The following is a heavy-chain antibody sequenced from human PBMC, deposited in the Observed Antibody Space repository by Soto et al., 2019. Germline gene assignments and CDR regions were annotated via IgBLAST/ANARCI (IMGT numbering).Heavy chain of an antibody. CDR3: AKVFRADAQWYYYYYYGMDD. D-gene: IGHD2-8*01. CDR1: GFTFSSYG. Sequence: QVQLVESGGGVVQPGRSLRLSCAASGFTFSSYGMHWVRQAPGKGLEWVAVISYDGSNKYYADSVKGRFTISRDNSKNTRYLQMNSLGAEDTAVYYCAKVFRADAQWYYYYYYGMDDLGQGTTVTVSS. J-gene: IGHJ6*02. V-gene: IGHV3-30*18. CDR2: ISYDGSNK.